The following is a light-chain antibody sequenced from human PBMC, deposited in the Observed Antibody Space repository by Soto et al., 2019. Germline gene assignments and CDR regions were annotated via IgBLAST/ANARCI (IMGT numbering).Light chain of an antibody. CDR3: GSYTSTDTTFV. Sequence: QSGLAQPSSLSGSPGQSITISCTGTSTDVGGYNYVSWYQHHPGKGPKLIIYEVSNRPSGVSDRFSGSKSGNKASLIISNLEAEDESGYYCGSYTSTDTTFVFGTGTKVTVL. CDR1: STDVGGYNY. J-gene: IGLJ1*01. V-gene: IGLV2-14*01. CDR2: EVS.